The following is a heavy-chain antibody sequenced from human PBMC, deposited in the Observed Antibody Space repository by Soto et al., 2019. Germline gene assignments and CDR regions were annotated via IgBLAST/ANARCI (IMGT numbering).Heavy chain of an antibody. CDR2: VSSTSTYI. Sequence: EVQLVESGGGLVKPGGSLRLSCTASGFTFSSYTMNWVRQATGKGLEWVSSVSSTSTYIYYADSMKGRFTISRDNAKNSLNLQMNGLRAEDTAVYYCARVYNTGTYYLPYYYYDMHVWGQGCTVTVSS. CDR3: ARVYNTGTYYLPYYYYDMHV. D-gene: IGHD1-26*01. V-gene: IGHV3-21*02. J-gene: IGHJ6*02. CDR1: GFTFSSYT.